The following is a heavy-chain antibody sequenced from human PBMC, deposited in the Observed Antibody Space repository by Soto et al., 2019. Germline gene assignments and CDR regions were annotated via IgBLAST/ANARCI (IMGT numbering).Heavy chain of an antibody. CDR3: ASHMHGDYPNWFDP. CDR2: IIPIFGTA. CDR1: GGTFSSYA. J-gene: IGHJ5*02. Sequence: ASLKVSCKASGGTFSSYAISWVRQAPGQGLEWMGGIIPIFGTANYAQKFQGRVTITADESTSTAYMELSSLRSEDTAVYYCASHMHGDYPNWFDPWGQGTLVTVSS. D-gene: IGHD4-17*01. V-gene: IGHV1-69*13.